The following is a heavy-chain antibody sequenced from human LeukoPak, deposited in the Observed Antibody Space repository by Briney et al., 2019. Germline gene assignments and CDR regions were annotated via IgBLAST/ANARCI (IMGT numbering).Heavy chain of an antibody. CDR2: ISWNSVSI. J-gene: IGHJ6*03. CDR1: GFTLDDYV. V-gene: IGHV3-9*01. Sequence: GGSLRLSCAASGFTLDDYVMHWVRQAPGKGLEWVSGISWNSVSIGYADSVKGRFTISRDNAKNSLYLQMNSLRAEDTAVYYCARGRTVYYYYMDVWGKGTTVTVSS. D-gene: IGHD4-17*01. CDR3: ARGRTVYYYYMDV.